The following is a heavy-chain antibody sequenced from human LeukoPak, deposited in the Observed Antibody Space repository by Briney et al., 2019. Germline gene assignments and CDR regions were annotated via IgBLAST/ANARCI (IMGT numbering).Heavy chain of an antibody. J-gene: IGHJ4*02. CDR3: ARVVAAAGLDY. V-gene: IGHV1-69*04. CDR2: IIPIFGIA. D-gene: IGHD6-13*01. Sequence: GASVKVSCKASGGTFSSYAINWVRQAPGQGLEWMGRIIPIFGIANYAQKFQGRVTITADKSTSTAYMELSSLRSEDTAVYYCARVVAAAGLDYWGQGTLVTVSS. CDR1: GGTFSSYA.